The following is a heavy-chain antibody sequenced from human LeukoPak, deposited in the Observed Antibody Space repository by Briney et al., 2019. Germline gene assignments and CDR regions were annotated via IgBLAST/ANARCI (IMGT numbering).Heavy chain of an antibody. CDR3: ARPRLYDSSGYYYVDY. CDR1: GYSFTSYW. CDR2: IYPGDSDT. V-gene: IGHV5-51*01. D-gene: IGHD3-22*01. J-gene: IGHJ4*02. Sequence: GESLKISCKGSGYSFTSYWIGWVRQMPGKGLEWMGIIYPGDSDTRYSPSFQGQVTISADKSISTAYLQWSSLKASDTAMYYCARPRLYDSSGYYYVDYWGQGTLVTVSS.